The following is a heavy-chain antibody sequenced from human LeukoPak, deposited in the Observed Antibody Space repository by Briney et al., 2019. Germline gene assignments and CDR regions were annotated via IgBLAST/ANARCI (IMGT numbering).Heavy chain of an antibody. Sequence: PGGSLRLSCTVSGFTFGDYAMSWIRKAPGKGLEWVGFIRSKAYGETADYAASVKGRSTISRDDSKAIAYLQMNSLKTEDTAVYHCTRDRGAYNLYDYWGQGTLVTVSS. J-gene: IGHJ4*02. CDR3: TRDRGAYNLYDY. CDR2: IRSKAYGETA. V-gene: IGHV3-49*03. D-gene: IGHD1-1*01. CDR1: GFTFGDYA.